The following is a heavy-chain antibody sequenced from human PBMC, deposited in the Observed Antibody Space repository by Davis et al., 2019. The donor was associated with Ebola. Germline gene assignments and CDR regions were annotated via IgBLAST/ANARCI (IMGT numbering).Heavy chain of an antibody. J-gene: IGHJ5*01. V-gene: IGHV4-39*07. Sequence: MPSETLSLTCTVSGGSISSGDYYWSWIRQPPEKGLEWIGEISHHNGHTNYNPSLTSRVAMSVDSSKNQFSLKISSVTAADTATYYCARTTKTNIEDSGRGYNSFDSWGQGVLVSVSS. CDR1: GGSISSGDYY. CDR2: ISHHNGHT. CDR3: ARTTKTNIEDSGRGYNSFDS. D-gene: IGHD2/OR15-2a*01.